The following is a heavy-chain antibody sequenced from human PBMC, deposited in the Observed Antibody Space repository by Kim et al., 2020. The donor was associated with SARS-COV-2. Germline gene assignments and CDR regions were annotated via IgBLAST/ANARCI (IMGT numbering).Heavy chain of an antibody. Sequence: GRFTISRANSKNTLYLQMNSLKPGDTAIYYCVKDRHAWDSYTSFDYWGQGTPVTVSS. D-gene: IGHD3-16*01. V-gene: IGHV3-30*02. J-gene: IGHJ4*02. CDR3: VKDRHAWDSYTSFDY.